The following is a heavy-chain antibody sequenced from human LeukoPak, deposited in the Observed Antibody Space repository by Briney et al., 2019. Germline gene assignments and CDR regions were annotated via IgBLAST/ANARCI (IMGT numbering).Heavy chain of an antibody. D-gene: IGHD4-11*01. CDR1: EYSITSGYS. Sequence: SSETLSVTCTVSEYSITSGYSWGWIRQPPGKGLEWIGSAYHSGGTYYNPSLKSRVTMSIDTSKNQFSLRLNSVTAADTAVYYCARSDGTYTWYFDVWGRGTLVTVSS. V-gene: IGHV4-38-2*02. J-gene: IGHJ2*01. CDR3: ARSDGTYTWYFDV. CDR2: AYHSGGT.